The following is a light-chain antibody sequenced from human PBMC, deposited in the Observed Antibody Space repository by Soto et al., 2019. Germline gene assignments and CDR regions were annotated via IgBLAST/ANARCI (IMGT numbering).Light chain of an antibody. V-gene: IGKV3-11*01. Sequence: EIVLTQSPATLALSPGERATLSCRASQSVTTFLAWYQQKPGQAPRLLIHDVSSRATGIPARFSGSGSGTDFTLTISSLEPEDFVVYYCQHHRHSITFGQGTRLEIK. CDR3: QHHRHSIT. CDR2: DVS. CDR1: QSVTTF. J-gene: IGKJ5*01.